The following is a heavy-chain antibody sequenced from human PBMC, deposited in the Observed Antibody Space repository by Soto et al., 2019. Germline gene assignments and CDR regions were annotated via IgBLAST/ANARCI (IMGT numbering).Heavy chain of an antibody. J-gene: IGHJ4*02. Sequence: GGSLRQSCVAAGFVFSGDPMSCVRQAPGKGLEWVSSISASGGSTYYADSVRGRFTISRDNSKSTLYLQMSNLRAEDTALYYCAPRGPYGPTSPAIDSWGQGTLVTVSS. CDR1: GFVFSGDP. CDR2: ISASGGST. CDR3: APRGPYGPTSPAIDS. V-gene: IGHV3-23*01. D-gene: IGHD4-17*01.